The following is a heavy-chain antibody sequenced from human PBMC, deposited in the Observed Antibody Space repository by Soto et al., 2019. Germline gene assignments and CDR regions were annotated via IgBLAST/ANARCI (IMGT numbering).Heavy chain of an antibody. Sequence: SLRLSCAASGFTFSNYWTHWVRQAPGKGLEWVANIKQDGSEKYYVDSVKGRFIISRDNAKNSLYLQMNSLRAEDTAVYYCARDRAVLRFLEWLSSLYGMDVWGQGTTVTVS. D-gene: IGHD3-3*01. CDR1: GFTFSNYW. CDR3: ARDRAVLRFLEWLSSLYGMDV. V-gene: IGHV3-7*01. CDR2: IKQDGSEK. J-gene: IGHJ6*02.